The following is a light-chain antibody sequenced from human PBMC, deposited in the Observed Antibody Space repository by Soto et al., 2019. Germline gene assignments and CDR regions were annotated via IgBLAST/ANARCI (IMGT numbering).Light chain of an antibody. J-gene: IGKJ1*01. Sequence: EIVLTQSPGTLSLSPGDRATLSCRASQSVSSVYLGWYQRKPGQAPRLIIYGASSRATGIPDRFSGSGSGTDFTLTITRLEPEDFAVYFCQHYGSSPRTFGQGTKVEIK. V-gene: IGKV3-20*01. CDR2: GAS. CDR1: QSVSSVY. CDR3: QHYGSSPRT.